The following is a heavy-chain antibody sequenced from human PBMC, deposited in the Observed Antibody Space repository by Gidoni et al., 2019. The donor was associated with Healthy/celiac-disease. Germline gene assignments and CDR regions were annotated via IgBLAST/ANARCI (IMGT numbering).Heavy chain of an antibody. CDR2: ITAGNGNT. CDR3: ARVPRGGAAAGDY. V-gene: IGHV1-3*01. CDR1: GYTFTSYA. J-gene: IGHJ4*02. Sequence: QVQLVQSGAEVKKPGASVKVSCKASGYTFTSYAMHWVRQAPGQRLEWMGWITAGNGNTKYSQKFQGRVTITRDTSAGTAYMELSSLRSEDTAVYYCARVPRGGAAAGDYWGQGTLVTVSS. D-gene: IGHD6-13*01.